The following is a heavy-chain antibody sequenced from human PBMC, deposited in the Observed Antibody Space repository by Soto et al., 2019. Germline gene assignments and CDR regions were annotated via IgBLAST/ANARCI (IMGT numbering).Heavy chain of an antibody. CDR3: AKAYFATKGPYFFDY. Sequence: VQLLESGGGLVQPGGSLRLSCAASGFTFNNYAMNWVRQAPGKGLEWVSAIRNSGGFTYYADSVKGRFTISRDNSKNTLYLHMNGLRAEDTSLYYCAKAYFATKGPYFFDYWGQGTLVTVSS. CDR2: IRNSGGFT. J-gene: IGHJ4*02. D-gene: IGHD1-26*01. CDR1: GFTFNNYA. V-gene: IGHV3-23*01.